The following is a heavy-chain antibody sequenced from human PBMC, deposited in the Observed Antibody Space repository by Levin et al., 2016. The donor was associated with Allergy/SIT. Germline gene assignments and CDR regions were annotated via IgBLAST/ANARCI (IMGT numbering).Heavy chain of an antibody. D-gene: IGHD6-19*01. CDR2: IRSEADSYAT. V-gene: IGHV3-73*01. Sequence: GESLKISCAASGFTFSGSPMHWVRQASGKGLEWVGRIRSEADSYATGYAASVKGRFIISRDEAKNTAYLQMNSLKTEDTAIYFCARQKLTTAGLDMWGQGTLVTVSS. CDR3: ARQKLTTAGLDM. J-gene: IGHJ3*02. CDR1: GFTFSGSP.